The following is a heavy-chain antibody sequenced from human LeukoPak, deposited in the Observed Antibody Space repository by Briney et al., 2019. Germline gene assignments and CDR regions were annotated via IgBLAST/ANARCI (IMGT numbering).Heavy chain of an antibody. CDR1: GYTFTSYG. J-gene: IGHJ4*02. Sequence: ASVKVSCKASGYTFTSYGISWVRQAPGQGLEWMGWISAYNGNTNYAQKLQGRVTMTTDTSTSTAYMELRSLRSDDTAVYYCARDDNQLPCNPFDYWGQGTLVTVSS. D-gene: IGHD2-2*01. CDR3: ARDDNQLPCNPFDY. V-gene: IGHV1-18*01. CDR2: ISAYNGNT.